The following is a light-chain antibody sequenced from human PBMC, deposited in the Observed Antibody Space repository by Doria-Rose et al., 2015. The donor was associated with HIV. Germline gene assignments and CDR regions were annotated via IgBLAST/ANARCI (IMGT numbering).Light chain of an antibody. CDR2: WAS. CDR3: QQYYDTPS. V-gene: IGKV4-1*01. Sequence: DIRVTQSSESLGMSLGERATLNCKSNQSLLYTSKNYLAWYQQKPGQPPKLLIYWASTRQSGVPARFSGSGSGTDFTLTISSLGAEDVAVYYCQQYYDTPSFGPGTTVDIK. J-gene: IGKJ3*01. CDR1: QSLLYTSKNY.